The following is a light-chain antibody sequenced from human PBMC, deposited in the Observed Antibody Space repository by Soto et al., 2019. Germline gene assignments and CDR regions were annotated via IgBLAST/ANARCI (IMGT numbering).Light chain of an antibody. CDR1: SSGVVNYNY. J-gene: IGLJ3*02. CDR2: EVS. CDR3: SSYTSGSTPWV. V-gene: IGLV2-14*01. Sequence: QSALTQPASVSGSPGQSITISCTGSSSGVVNYNYVSWYQQHPGKAPKLMIYEVSNRPSGVSNRFSGSKSGNTASLTISGLQAEDEAIYYCSSYTSGSTPWVFGGGTKLTVL.